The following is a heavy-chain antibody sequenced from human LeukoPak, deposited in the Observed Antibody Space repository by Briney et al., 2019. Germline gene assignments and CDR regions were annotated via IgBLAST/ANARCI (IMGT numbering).Heavy chain of an antibody. CDR2: IYYSGST. CDR1: GGSISSYY. CDR3: ASFYCSGGSCYQYYYYYYMDV. D-gene: IGHD2-15*01. V-gene: IGHV4-39*01. J-gene: IGHJ6*03. Sequence: SETLSLTCSVSGGSISSYYWSWIRQPPGKGLEWIGIIYYSGSTYSNPSLRSRVTISVDTSKNQFSLKLSSVTAADTAVYYCASFYCSGGSCYQYYYYYYMDVWGKGTTVTISS.